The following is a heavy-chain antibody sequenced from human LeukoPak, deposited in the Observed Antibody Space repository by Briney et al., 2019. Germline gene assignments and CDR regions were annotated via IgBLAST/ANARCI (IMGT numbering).Heavy chain of an antibody. D-gene: IGHD3-22*01. V-gene: IGHV4-34*01. CDR3: ARRYYYDSSGYYYFDY. J-gene: IGHJ4*02. CDR1: GGSFSGYY. Sequence: PSETLSLTCAVYGGSFSGYYWSWIRQPPGKGLEWIGEISHSGSTNYNPSLKSRVTISVDTSKNQFSLKLSSVTAADTAVYYCARRYYYDSSGYYYFDYWGQGTLVTVSS. CDR2: ISHSGST.